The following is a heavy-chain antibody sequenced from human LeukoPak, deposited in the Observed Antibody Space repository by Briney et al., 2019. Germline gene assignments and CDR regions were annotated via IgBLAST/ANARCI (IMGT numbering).Heavy chain of an antibody. CDR2: IHSGGST. J-gene: IGHJ6*03. V-gene: IGHV3-53*01. Sequence: GGSLRLSCAASGFTVSSNYMSWVRQAPGKGLEWVSVIHSGGSTYYADSVKGRFTISRDNSKNTLYLQMNSLRAEDTAVYYCARGIRDYYDSSGYYYYYMDVWGKGTTVTISS. CDR1: GFTVSSNY. CDR3: ARGIRDYYDSSGYYYYYMDV. D-gene: IGHD3-22*01.